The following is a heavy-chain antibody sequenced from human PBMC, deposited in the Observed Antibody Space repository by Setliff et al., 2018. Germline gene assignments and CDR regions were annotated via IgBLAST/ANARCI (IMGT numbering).Heavy chain of an antibody. CDR2: VSTSGSYI. V-gene: IGHV3-21*01. D-gene: IGHD3-16*01. CDR1: GFTFTDYT. J-gene: IGHJ3*02. Sequence: GGSLRLSCAASGFTFTDYTMDWVRQAPGKGLEWISSVSTSGSYIYYADSVKGRFTISRDNAQKSLFLQMTSLRADDTAVYYCASAFPGGTFDMWGHGTMVTVSS. CDR3: ASAFPGGTFDM.